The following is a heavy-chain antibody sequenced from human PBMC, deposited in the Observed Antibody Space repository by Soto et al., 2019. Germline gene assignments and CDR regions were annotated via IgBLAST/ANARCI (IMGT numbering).Heavy chain of an antibody. CDR1: GFTFGTYT. J-gene: IGHJ5*02. Sequence: EVQLVESGGGLVQPGGSLRLSCAASGFTFGTYTMNWVRQAPGKGLEWVSYISSSGSTIYYADSVKGRFTISRDNAKNSLYLQMNSLRAEDTAVYYCARDGNYYEFAPWGQGTLVTVSS. CDR2: ISSSGSTI. V-gene: IGHV3-48*01. CDR3: ARDGNYYEFAP. D-gene: IGHD3-22*01.